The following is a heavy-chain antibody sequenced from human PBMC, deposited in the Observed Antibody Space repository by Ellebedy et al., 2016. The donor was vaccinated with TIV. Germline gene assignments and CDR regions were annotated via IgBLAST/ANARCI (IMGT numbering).Heavy chain of an antibody. D-gene: IGHD3-22*01. Sequence: SETLSLTCTVSGGSISSYYWSWIRQPPGKGLEWIGEINHSGSTNYNPSLKSRVTISVDTSKNQFSLKLSSVTAADTAVYYCARGGLIDIWGQGTMVTVSS. CDR3: ARGGLIDI. CDR1: GGSISSYY. CDR2: INHSGST. V-gene: IGHV4-34*01. J-gene: IGHJ3*02.